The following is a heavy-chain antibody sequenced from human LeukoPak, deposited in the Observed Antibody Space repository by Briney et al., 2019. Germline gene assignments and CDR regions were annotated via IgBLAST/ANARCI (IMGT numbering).Heavy chain of an antibody. CDR3: ARGLRYFDWLSIGGYVWFDP. V-gene: IGHV4-61*02. J-gene: IGHJ5*02. CDR2: ISSSGST. Sequence: SETLSLTCTVSGDSISSGDYYWSWIRQPAGKGLEWIGRISSSGSTNYNPSLKSRVTISVDTSKNQFSLKLSSVTAVDTAVYYCARGLRYFDWLSIGGYVWFDPWGQGTLVTVSS. CDR1: GDSISSGDYY. D-gene: IGHD3-9*01.